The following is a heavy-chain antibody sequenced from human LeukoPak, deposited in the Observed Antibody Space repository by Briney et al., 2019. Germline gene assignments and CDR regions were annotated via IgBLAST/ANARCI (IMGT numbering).Heavy chain of an antibody. CDR2: ISSSGSTI. V-gene: IGHV3-11*01. Sequence: GGSLRLSCAASGFTFSDYYMSWIRQAPGKGLEWVSYISSSGSTIYYADSVKGRFTISRDNAKNSLYLQMNSLRAEDTAVYYCARDQNYYGSGSYPYYFDYWSQGTLVTVSS. CDR1: GFTFSDYY. D-gene: IGHD3-10*01. J-gene: IGHJ4*02. CDR3: ARDQNYYGSGSYPYYFDY.